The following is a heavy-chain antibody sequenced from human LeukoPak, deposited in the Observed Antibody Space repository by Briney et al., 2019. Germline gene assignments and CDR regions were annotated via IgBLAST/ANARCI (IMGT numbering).Heavy chain of an antibody. Sequence: PGGSLRLSCAASGFTFSDHDMDWVRQAPGKGLEWIGRAKNKAQRYTTEYAASVSGRFTTAREDSKSTLSLQMNSLKSEDTAVYYCARWLSGXPRDXXQGTLVTVSS. J-gene: IGHJ4*02. D-gene: IGHD6-19*01. CDR3: ARWLSGXPRD. CDR1: GFTFSDHD. CDR2: AKNKAQRYTT. V-gene: IGHV3-72*01.